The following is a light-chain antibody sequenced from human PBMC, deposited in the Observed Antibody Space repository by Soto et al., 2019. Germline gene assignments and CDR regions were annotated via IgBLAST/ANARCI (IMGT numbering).Light chain of an antibody. Sequence: EVMLTQSPGTLSLSPGERATLSCRASQSVSSNYLAWYQQKSGQAPRLLIYGASNRATGIPDRFSGSGSGTEFTLTIRRLEPEDCAVYYCQQYDTSPRTFGQGTKVEFK. J-gene: IGKJ1*01. V-gene: IGKV3-20*01. CDR1: QSVSSNY. CDR3: QQYDTSPRT. CDR2: GAS.